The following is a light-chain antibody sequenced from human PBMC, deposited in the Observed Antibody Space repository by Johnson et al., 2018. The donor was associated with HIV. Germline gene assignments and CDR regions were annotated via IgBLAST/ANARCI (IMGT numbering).Light chain of an antibody. CDR3: GTWDSSLSAYV. Sequence: QSVLTQPPSVSAAPGQKVTISCSGSSSNIGNNYVSWYQQLPGTAPKLLIYYNNKLPSGIPDRFSGSKSGTSATLGITGLQTGDEADYYCGTWDSSLSAYVFGTGTKVTVL. CDR2: YNN. V-gene: IGLV1-51*01. CDR1: SSNIGNNY. J-gene: IGLJ1*01.